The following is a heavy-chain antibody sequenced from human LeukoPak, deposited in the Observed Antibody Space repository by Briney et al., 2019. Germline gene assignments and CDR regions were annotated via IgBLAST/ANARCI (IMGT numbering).Heavy chain of an antibody. J-gene: IGHJ3*02. CDR1: GGSISSYD. CDR3: ARHAGSGWNDAFDI. CDR2: IYYSGST. D-gene: IGHD6-19*01. V-gene: IGHV4-59*08. Sequence: PSETLSLTCSVSGGSISSYDWSWIRQPPGKGLEWIGYIYYSGSTNYNPSLKSRVTISVDTSKNQFSLKLTSVTAADTAVYYCARHAGSGWNDAFDIWGQGTMVTVSS.